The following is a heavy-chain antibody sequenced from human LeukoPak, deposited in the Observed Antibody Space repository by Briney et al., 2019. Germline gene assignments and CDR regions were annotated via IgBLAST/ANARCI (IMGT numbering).Heavy chain of an antibody. V-gene: IGHV3-7*01. CDR2: IKQDGSEK. J-gene: IGHJ4*02. CDR3: ARDGYSYGDSSGYYGY. D-gene: IGHD3-22*01. CDR1: GFTFSSYW. Sequence: PGGSLRLSCAASGFTFSSYWMSWVRQAPGKGLEWVANIKQDGSEKYYVDSVKGRFTISRDNAENSLYLQMNSLRAEDTAVYYCARDGYSYGDSSGYYGYWGQGTLVTVSS.